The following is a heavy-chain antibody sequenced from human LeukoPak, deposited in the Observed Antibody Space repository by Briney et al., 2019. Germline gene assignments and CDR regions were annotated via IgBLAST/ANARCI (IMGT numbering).Heavy chain of an antibody. J-gene: IGHJ4*02. V-gene: IGHV4-59*04. CDR3: ARTTALNIRYFDY. D-gene: IGHD3-9*01. CDR2: IYNSGSS. Sequence: SETLSLTCTVSGGSISSYYWSWIRQPPGKGLEWIGYIYNSGSSYYNPSLRSRVMMSVDTSKSQFSLQLRSVTAADTAVYYCARTTALNIRYFDYWGQGTPVTVSS. CDR1: GGSISSYY.